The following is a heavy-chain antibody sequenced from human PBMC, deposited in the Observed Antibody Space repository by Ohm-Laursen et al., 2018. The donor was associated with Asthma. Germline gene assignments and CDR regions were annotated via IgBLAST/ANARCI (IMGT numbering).Heavy chain of an antibody. J-gene: IGHJ5*02. CDR2: IKQDGSEK. CDR3: VRWAWLGS. D-gene: IGHD6-19*01. V-gene: IGHV3-7*01. CDR1: GFTFSGDW. Sequence: SLRLSCAAPGFTFSGDWMTWVRQAPGKGLEWVANIKQDGSEKHCLDSVKGRFTISRDNAKSSLYLQMDSLGGDDTAVYYCVRWAWLGSWGQGTLVTVSS.